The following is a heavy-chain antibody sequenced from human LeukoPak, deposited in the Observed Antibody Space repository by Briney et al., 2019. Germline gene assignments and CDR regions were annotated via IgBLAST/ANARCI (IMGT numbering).Heavy chain of an antibody. CDR1: GYTFTSYG. V-gene: IGHV1-18*01. CDR2: ISDSNGNL. CDR3: ATWLGATGRRGASD. D-gene: IGHD3-10*01. J-gene: IGHJ4*02. Sequence: APVKVSCKASGYTFTSYGISWVRQAPGQGPEWMGWISDSNGNLNYAERLQGRLTITTDVSTTTAYMELKSLTSDDSAVYYCATWLGATGRRGASDWGQGTLVTVSS.